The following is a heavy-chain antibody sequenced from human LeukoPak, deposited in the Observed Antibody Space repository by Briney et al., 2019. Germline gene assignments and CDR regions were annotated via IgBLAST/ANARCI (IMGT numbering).Heavy chain of an antibody. CDR1: GGSFSGYY. CDR3: ARLIGDYYYGMDV. V-gene: IGHV4-34*01. Sequence: SETLSPTCAVYGGSFSGYYWSWIRQPPGKGLEWIGEINHSGSTNYNPSLKSRVTISVDTSKNQFSLKLSSVTAADTAVYYCARLIGDYYYGMDVWGQGTTVTVSS. CDR2: INHSGST. J-gene: IGHJ6*02. D-gene: IGHD2/OR15-2a*01.